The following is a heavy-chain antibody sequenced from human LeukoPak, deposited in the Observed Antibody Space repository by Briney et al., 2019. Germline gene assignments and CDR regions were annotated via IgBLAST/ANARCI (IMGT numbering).Heavy chain of an antibody. CDR2: ISYGGSNK. J-gene: IGHJ4*02. CDR3: AKSSGSYSYYFDY. CDR1: GFTFSSYG. Sequence: GRSLRLSCAASGFTFSSYGMHWVRQAPGKGLEWVAVISYGGSNKYYADSVKGRFTISRDNSKNTLYLQMNSLRAEDTAVYYCAKSSGSYSYYFDYWGQGTLVTVSS. V-gene: IGHV3-30*18. D-gene: IGHD1-26*01.